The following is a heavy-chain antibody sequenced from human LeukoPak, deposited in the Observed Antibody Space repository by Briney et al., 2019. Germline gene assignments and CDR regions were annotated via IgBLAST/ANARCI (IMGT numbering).Heavy chain of an antibody. CDR2: IYHSGST. CDR3: AREGGIYCSSTSCSGWFDP. CDR1: GGSISSGGYY. V-gene: IGHV4-30-2*01. Sequence: PSQTLSLTCTVSGGSISSGGYYWSWIRQPPGKGLEWIGYIYHSGSTYYNPSLKSRVTISVDRSKNQFSLKLSSVTAADTAVYYCAREGGIYCSSTSCSGWFDPWGQGTLVTVSS. J-gene: IGHJ5*02. D-gene: IGHD2-2*01.